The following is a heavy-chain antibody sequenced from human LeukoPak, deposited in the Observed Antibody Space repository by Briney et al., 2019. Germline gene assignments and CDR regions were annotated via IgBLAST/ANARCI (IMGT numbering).Heavy chain of an antibody. CDR2: ASGSGGST. J-gene: IGHJ4*02. Sequence: GGSLRLSCAASGFTFSSYAMSWVRQAPGKGLEWVSSASGSGGSTYYADSVKGRFTISRDNSKNTLYLQMNSLRAEDTAVYYCAKDLGSVVTPPSLDYWGQGTLVTVSS. CDR3: AKDLGSVVTPPSLDY. V-gene: IGHV3-23*01. D-gene: IGHD4-23*01. CDR1: GFTFSSYA.